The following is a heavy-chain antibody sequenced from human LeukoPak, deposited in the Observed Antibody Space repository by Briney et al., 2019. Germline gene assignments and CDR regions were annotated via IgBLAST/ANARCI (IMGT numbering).Heavy chain of an antibody. V-gene: IGHV1-69*01. CDR1: GGTFSSSS. J-gene: IGHJ4*02. Sequence: VASVTVSCKASGGTFSSSSISWVRQAPGQGLEWMGGIIPIFGTANYAQKFQGRVTITADESTSTAYMELSSLRSEDTAVYYCALVGATFDYWGQGTLVTVSS. CDR2: IIPIFGTA. CDR3: ALVGATFDY. D-gene: IGHD1-26*01.